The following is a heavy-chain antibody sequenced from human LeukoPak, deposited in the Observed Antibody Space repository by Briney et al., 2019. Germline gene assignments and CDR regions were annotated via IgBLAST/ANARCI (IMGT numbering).Heavy chain of an antibody. CDR1: GGTFSSYA. CDR2: IIPIFGTA. D-gene: IGHD6-13*01. Sequence: SVKVSCKASGGTFSSYAISWVRQAPGQGLEWMGGIIPIFGTANYAQKFQGRVTITADESTSTAYMELSSLRSEDTAVYYCATDTLRAATIYYYYGMDVWGQGTTVTVSS. V-gene: IGHV1-69*13. J-gene: IGHJ6*02. CDR3: ATDTLRAATIYYYYGMDV.